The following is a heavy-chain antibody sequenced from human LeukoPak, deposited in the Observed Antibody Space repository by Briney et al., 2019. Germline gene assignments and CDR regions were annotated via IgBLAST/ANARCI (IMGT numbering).Heavy chain of an antibody. CDR3: ASLARGGNWFDP. V-gene: IGHV4-34*01. CDR1: GGSFIGYD. J-gene: IGHJ5*02. D-gene: IGHD6-6*01. Sequence: SETLSLTCAVYGGSFIGYDWTWIRQPPGKGLEWIGEINHSGGTNYNPSLKSRVTISVDTSKNQFSLKLSSVTAADTAVFYCASLARGGNWFDPWGQGTLVTVSS. CDR2: INHSGGT.